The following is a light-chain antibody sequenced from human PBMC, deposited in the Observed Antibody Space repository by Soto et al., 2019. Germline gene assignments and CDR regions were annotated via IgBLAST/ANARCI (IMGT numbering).Light chain of an antibody. V-gene: IGLV2-11*01. CDR3: CSSAGSYPSV. CDR1: SSDVGGYNY. Sequence: QSALTQPRSVSGSPGQSVTISCTGTSSDVGGYNYVSWYQQHPGKAPKLMIYDVSKRPSGVPDRFSGSKSGNTASLTISGLQAEEEAHYYCCSSAGSYPSVFGGGTKLTVL. CDR2: DVS. J-gene: IGLJ3*02.